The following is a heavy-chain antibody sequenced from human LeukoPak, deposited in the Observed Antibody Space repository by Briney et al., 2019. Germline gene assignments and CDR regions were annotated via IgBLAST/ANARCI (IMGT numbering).Heavy chain of an antibody. CDR2: IYHSGST. V-gene: IGHV4-4*02. CDR1: GGSISSSNW. CDR3: ARVGKDIVLMVYAIGLDY. J-gene: IGHJ4*02. D-gene: IGHD2-8*01. Sequence: KASETLSLTCAVSGGSISSSNWWSWVRQPPGKGLEWIGEIYHSGSTNYNPSLKSRVTISVDKSKNQFSLKLSSVTAADTAVYYCARVGKDIVLMVYAIGLDYWGQGTLVTVSS.